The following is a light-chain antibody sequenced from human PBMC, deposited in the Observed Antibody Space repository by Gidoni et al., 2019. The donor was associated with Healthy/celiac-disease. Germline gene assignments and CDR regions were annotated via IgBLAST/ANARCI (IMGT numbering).Light chain of an antibody. J-gene: IGKJ4*01. Sequence: EIVLTQSPATLSLSPGERATLSCRASQSVSSYLAWYQQKPGQAPRLLIYDASNRATGIPARCSGSGSATDFTLTISSIEDEDVAVYYCQQRSNWPPLTFGGGTKVEIK. V-gene: IGKV3-11*01. CDR3: QQRSNWPPLT. CDR2: DAS. CDR1: QSVSSY.